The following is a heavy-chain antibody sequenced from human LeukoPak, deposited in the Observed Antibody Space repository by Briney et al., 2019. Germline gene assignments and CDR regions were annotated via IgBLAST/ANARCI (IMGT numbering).Heavy chain of an antibody. J-gene: IGHJ4*02. CDR1: GFTVSSNY. CDR3: AREVAAGTGGFDY. D-gene: IGHD6-13*01. V-gene: IGHV3-53*01. CDR2: IYSGGST. Sequence: GGSLRLSCAASGFTVSSNYMSWVRQAPGKGLEWVSVIYSGGSTYYADSVKGRFTISRDNSKNTLYLQMNSLRAEDTAVYYCAREVAAGTGGFDYWGQGTLVTVSS.